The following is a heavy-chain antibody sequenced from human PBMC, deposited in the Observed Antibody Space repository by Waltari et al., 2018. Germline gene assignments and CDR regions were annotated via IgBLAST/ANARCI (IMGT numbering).Heavy chain of an antibody. Sequence: QVQLQESGPGLVKPSETLSLTCTVSGYSIRSTYYWGWIRQSPGKGLEWIGSIFHSGSTYYNPSLKSRVTISVETSKNQFSLKLSSVTAADTAVYYCATDPSYYGSGTYWAGWFDPWGQGTLVTVSS. V-gene: IGHV4-38-2*02. J-gene: IGHJ5*02. CDR1: GYSIRSTYY. CDR3: ATDPSYYGSGTYWAGWFDP. CDR2: IFHSGST. D-gene: IGHD3-10*01.